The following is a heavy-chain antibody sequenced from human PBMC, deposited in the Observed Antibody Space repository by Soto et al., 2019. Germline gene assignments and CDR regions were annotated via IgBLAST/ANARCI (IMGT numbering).Heavy chain of an antibody. CDR3: ARLLGYCSGGSSDFDY. CDR2: IYPGDSDT. Sequence: GESLKISCKGSGYSFTSYWIGWVRQMPGKGLEWVGIIYPGDSDTRYSPTFQGQVTISAAKSISTAYLQWSSLKASDTAMYYCARLLGYCSGGSSDFDYWGQGTLVTVSS. D-gene: IGHD2-15*01. CDR1: GYSFTSYW. J-gene: IGHJ4*02. V-gene: IGHV5-51*01.